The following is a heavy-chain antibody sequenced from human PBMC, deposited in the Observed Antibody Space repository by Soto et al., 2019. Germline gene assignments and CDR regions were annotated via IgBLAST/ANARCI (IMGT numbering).Heavy chain of an antibody. CDR3: ARDSSSSWYFWFDP. J-gene: IGHJ5*02. CDR1: GFTFSSYG. V-gene: IGHV3-33*01. CDR2: IWYDGSNK. Sequence: QVQLVESGGGVVQPGRSLRLSCAASGFTFSSYGMHWVRQAPGKGLEWVAVIWYDGSNKYYADSVKGRFTISRDNSKNTLYLQMNSLRAEDTAVYYCARDSSSSWYFWFDPWGQGTLVTVSS. D-gene: IGHD6-13*01.